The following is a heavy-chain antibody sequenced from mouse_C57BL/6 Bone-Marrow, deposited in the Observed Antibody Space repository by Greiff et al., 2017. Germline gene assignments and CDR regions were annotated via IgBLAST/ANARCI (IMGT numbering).Heavy chain of an antibody. V-gene: IGHV1-54*01. CDR3: ASGGYYGNRFDY. D-gene: IGHD2-1*01. J-gene: IGHJ2*01. CDR1: GYAFTNYL. Sequence: QVHVKQSGAELVRPGTSVKVSCKASGYAFTNYLIEWVKQRPGQGLEWIGVINPGSGGTNYNEKFKGKATLTADKSSSTAYMQLSSLTSEDSAVYFCASGGYYGNRFDYWGQGTTLTVSA. CDR2: INPGSGGT.